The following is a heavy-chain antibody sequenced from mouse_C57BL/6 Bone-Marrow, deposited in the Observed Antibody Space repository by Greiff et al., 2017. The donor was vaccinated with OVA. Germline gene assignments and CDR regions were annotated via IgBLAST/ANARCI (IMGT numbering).Heavy chain of an antibody. V-gene: IGHV1-55*01. Sequence: VKLQQPGAELVKPGASVKMSCKASGYTFTSYWITWVKQRPGQGLEWIGDIYPGSGSTNYNEKFKSKATLTVDTSSSTAYMQLSSLTSEDSAVYYGAREGPTMITAFDYWGQGTTLTVSS. CDR1: GYTFTSYW. CDR2: IYPGSGST. D-gene: IGHD2-4*01. CDR3: AREGPTMITAFDY. J-gene: IGHJ2*01.